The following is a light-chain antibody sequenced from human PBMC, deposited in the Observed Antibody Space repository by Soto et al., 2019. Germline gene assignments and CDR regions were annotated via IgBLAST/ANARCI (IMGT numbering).Light chain of an antibody. CDR3: QQYNSPGT. J-gene: IGKJ1*01. CDR2: DAS. CDR1: QSISSW. Sequence: DIQMTQSPSTLSASVGDRATITCRASQSISSWLAWYQQKPGKAPKLLIYDASSLESGVPSRFSGSGSGTEFTLTISSLQPDDFATYYCQQYNSPGTFGQGTKVEIK. V-gene: IGKV1-5*01.